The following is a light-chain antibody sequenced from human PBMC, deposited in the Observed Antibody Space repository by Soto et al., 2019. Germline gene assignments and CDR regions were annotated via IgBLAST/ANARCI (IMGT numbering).Light chain of an antibody. CDR2: DVS. J-gene: IGLJ2*01. Sequence: QSALPQPASVSGSPGQSIAISCTGTSSDVGGYTYVSWYQQHPGNAPKLMIYDVSARPSGVSNRFSGSKSDNTASLTISGLQAEDEGDYYGSSYTSSNTVIFGGGTKLTVL. CDR1: SSDVGGYTY. CDR3: SSYTSSNTVI. V-gene: IGLV2-14*01.